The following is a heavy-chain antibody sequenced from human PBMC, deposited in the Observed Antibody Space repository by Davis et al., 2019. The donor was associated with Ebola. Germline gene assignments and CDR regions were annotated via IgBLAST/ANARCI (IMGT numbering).Heavy chain of an antibody. CDR2: ISGDSLYT. V-gene: IGHV3-11*06. J-gene: IGHJ4*02. CDR3: ARDGYSNDWGDY. D-gene: IGHD6-19*01. CDR1: GFTFTDYY. Sequence: GESLKISCAASGFTFTDYYMGWIRQAPGKGLEWVSYISGDSLYTNYADSVRGRLTISRDDAKNSLFLQMNSLRDEDTAVYYCARDGYSNDWGDYWGQGTLVTVSS.